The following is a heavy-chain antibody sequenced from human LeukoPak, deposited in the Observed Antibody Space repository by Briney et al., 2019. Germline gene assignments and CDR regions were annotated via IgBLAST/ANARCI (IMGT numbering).Heavy chain of an antibody. D-gene: IGHD3-22*01. V-gene: IGHV3-21*01. CDR3: AADTYYYDSSGYYPNWFDP. J-gene: IGHJ5*02. CDR2: ISSSSSYI. Sequence: GGSLRLSCAASGFTFSSYAMSWVRQAPGKGLEWVSSISSSSSYIYCADSVKGRFTISRDSAKNSLYLQMNSLRAEDTAVYYCAADTYYYDSSGYYPNWFDPWGQGTLVTVSS. CDR1: GFTFSSYA.